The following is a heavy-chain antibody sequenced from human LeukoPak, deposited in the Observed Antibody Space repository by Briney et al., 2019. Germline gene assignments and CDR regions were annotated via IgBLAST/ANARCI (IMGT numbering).Heavy chain of an antibody. Sequence: SVKVSCKASGGTFSSYAISWVRQAPGQGLEWKGGIIPIFGTANYAQKFQGRVTITADESTSTAYMELSSLRSEDTAVYYCASHYYDSSGYYYGFDYWGQGTLVTVSS. V-gene: IGHV1-69*13. CDR3: ASHYYDSSGYYYGFDY. CDR2: IIPIFGTA. CDR1: GGTFSSYA. J-gene: IGHJ4*02. D-gene: IGHD3-22*01.